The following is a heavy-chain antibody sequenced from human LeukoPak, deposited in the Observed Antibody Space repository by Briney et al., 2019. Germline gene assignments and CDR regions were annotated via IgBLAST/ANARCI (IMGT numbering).Heavy chain of an antibody. CDR1: GYTFTSYA. CDR2: INAGNGNT. CDR3: ARARGRYFDWLFHPHGYFDY. V-gene: IGHV1-3*01. J-gene: IGHJ4*02. Sequence: ASVKVSCKASGYTFTSYAMHWVRQAPGQRLEWMGWINAGNGNTRYSQKFQGRVTITRDTSASTAYMELSGLRSEDTAVYYCARARGRYFDWLFHPHGYFDYWGQGTLVTVSS. D-gene: IGHD3-9*01.